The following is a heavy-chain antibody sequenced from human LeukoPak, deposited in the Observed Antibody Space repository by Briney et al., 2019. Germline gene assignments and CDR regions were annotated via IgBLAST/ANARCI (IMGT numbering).Heavy chain of an antibody. Sequence: ASVKVSCKASGYTFTSYDINGVRQATGQGLEWMGWINPNSGNTGYAQKFQGRVTMTRNTSISTAYMELSSLRSEDTAVYYCARQGETYYYDSSGYALLDYWGQGTLVTVSS. CDR1: GYTFTSYD. V-gene: IGHV1-8*01. J-gene: IGHJ4*02. CDR3: ARQGETYYYDSSGYALLDY. CDR2: INPNSGNT. D-gene: IGHD3-22*01.